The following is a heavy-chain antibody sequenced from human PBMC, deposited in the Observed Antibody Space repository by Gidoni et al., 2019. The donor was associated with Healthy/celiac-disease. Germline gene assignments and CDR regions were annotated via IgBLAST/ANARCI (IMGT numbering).Heavy chain of an antibody. CDR1: GFTFGDYA. D-gene: IGHD3-3*01. CDR3: TRGGANLWSITIFGVVTYDAFDI. V-gene: IGHV3-49*03. Sequence: EVQLVESGGGLVQPGRSLRLSCTASGFTFGDYAMSWFRQAPGKGLEWVGFIRSKAYGGTTEYAASVKGRFTISRDDSKSIAYLQMNSLKTEDTAVYYCTRGGANLWSITIFGVVTYDAFDIWGQGTMVTVSS. J-gene: IGHJ3*02. CDR2: IRSKAYGGTT.